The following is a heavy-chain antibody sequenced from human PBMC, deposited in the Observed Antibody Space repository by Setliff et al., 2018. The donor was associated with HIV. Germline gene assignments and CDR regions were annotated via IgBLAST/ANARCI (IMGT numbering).Heavy chain of an antibody. Sequence: PSETLSLTCTVSGASISSYYWSWIRQPPGKGLEWIGYIYYNGGTNYNPSLKSRVSISVDTSKNQFSLKLSSVTAADTAVYYCARVLILTGSWCWSDPWGQGTLVTGSS. J-gene: IGHJ5*02. D-gene: IGHD3-9*01. CDR2: IYYNGGT. CDR3: ARVLILTGSWCWSDP. V-gene: IGHV4-59*01. CDR1: GASISSYY.